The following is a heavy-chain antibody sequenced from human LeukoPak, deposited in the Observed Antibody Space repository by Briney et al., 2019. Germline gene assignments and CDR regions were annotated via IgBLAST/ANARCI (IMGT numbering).Heavy chain of an antibody. Sequence: PSETLSLTCTVSGGSISRYYWSWIRQPPRKGLEWIGYIYYSGSTNYNPSLKSRVTISVDTSKNQFSLKLSSVTAADTAVYYCARGRGHIDHWGQGTLVTVSS. CDR3: ARGRGHIDH. CDR2: IYYSGST. CDR1: GGSISRYY. D-gene: IGHD3-10*01. J-gene: IGHJ4*02. V-gene: IGHV4-59*01.